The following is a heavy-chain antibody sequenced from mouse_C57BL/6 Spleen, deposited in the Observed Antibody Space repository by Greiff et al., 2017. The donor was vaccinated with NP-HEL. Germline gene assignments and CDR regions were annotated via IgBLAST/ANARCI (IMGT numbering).Heavy chain of an antibody. V-gene: IGHV1-26*01. CDR3: ARWGYYGSSLRYYFDY. CDR2: INPNNGGT. CDR1: GYTFTDYY. J-gene: IGHJ2*01. D-gene: IGHD1-1*01. Sequence: VQLQQSGPELVKPGASVKISCKASGYTFTDYYMNWVKQSHGKSLEWIGDINPNNGGTSYNQKFKGKATLTVDKSSSTAYMELRSLTSEDSAVYYCARWGYYGSSLRYYFDYWGQGTTLTVSS.